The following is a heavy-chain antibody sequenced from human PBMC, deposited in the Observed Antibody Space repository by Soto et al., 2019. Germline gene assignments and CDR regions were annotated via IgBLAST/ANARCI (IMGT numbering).Heavy chain of an antibody. J-gene: IGHJ6*02. D-gene: IGHD7-27*01. CDR3: ATCQLGEYYYAMDI. Sequence: SESLSLTCAVYGGSFSGYYWSWIRQPPGKGLEWIGEINHSGSTNYNPSLKSRVTISKDTSKNELSLKLNSVTVADTAVYYCATCQLGEYYYAMDIWGQGTTVTVSS. CDR2: INHSGST. CDR1: GGSFSGYY. V-gene: IGHV4-34*01.